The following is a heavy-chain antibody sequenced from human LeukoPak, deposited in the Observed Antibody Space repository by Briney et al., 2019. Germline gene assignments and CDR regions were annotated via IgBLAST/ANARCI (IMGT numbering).Heavy chain of an antibody. CDR2: IWYDGSNK. J-gene: IGHJ4*02. CDR3: ARGLHSPSGYDILTGYYPY. V-gene: IGHV3-33*01. CDR1: GFTFSSYG. Sequence: GGSLRLSCAASGFTFSSYGMHWVRQAPGKGLEWVAVIWYDGSNKYYADSVKGRFTISRDNSKNTLYLQMNSLRAEDTAVYYCARGLHSPSGYDILTGYYPYWGQGTLVTVSS. D-gene: IGHD3-9*01.